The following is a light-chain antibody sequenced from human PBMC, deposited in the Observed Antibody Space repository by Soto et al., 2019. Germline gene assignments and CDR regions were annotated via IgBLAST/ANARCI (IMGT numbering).Light chain of an antibody. J-gene: IGKJ1*01. Sequence: AIRMTQSPSSLSAPTGDRVSIACRASQDIGSVLAWYQQKAGKAPKLLIYVASALQTGVPSRFSGSGSGTDFTLTISRLQSEDSATYYCQQYYSYPRTFGQGTKADIK. V-gene: IGKV1-8*01. CDR3: QQYYSYPRT. CDR2: VAS. CDR1: QDIGSV.